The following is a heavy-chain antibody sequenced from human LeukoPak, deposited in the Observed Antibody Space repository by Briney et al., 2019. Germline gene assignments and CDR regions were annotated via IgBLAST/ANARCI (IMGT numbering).Heavy chain of an antibody. Sequence: QPGGSLRLSCAASGFTSSRYWMHWVRQAPGKGLVWVSCIKSDGSSTSTADSAKGRFTISRDNAKNTVYLQMNSLRAEDTAVYYCVRDNRSYNFDYWGQGTLVTVSS. V-gene: IGHV3-74*01. CDR1: GFTSSRYW. CDR2: IKSDGSST. J-gene: IGHJ4*02. D-gene: IGHD1-26*01. CDR3: VRDNRSYNFDY.